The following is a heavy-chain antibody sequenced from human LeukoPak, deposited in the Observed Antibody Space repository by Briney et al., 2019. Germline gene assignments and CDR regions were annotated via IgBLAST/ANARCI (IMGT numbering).Heavy chain of an antibody. CDR2: ISSSSGYI. Sequence: GGSLRLSCAASGFTFSSYSMNWVRQAPGKGLEWVSSISSSSGYIYYADSVKGRFTISRDNSKNTLYLQMNSLRAEDTAVYYCARDLLIFGVVIESGGFDYWGQGTLVTVSS. V-gene: IGHV3-21*01. D-gene: IGHD3-3*01. J-gene: IGHJ4*02. CDR1: GFTFSSYS. CDR3: ARDLLIFGVVIESGGFDY.